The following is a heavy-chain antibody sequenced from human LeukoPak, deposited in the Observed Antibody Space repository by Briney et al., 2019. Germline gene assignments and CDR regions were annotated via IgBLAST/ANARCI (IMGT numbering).Heavy chain of an antibody. CDR3: ARVSVGATMLAYFDY. D-gene: IGHD1-26*01. V-gene: IGHV1-46*01. J-gene: IGHJ4*02. CDR2: INPSGGIT. CDR1: GFTFTSSA. Sequence: ASVKVSCKASGFTFTSSAMHWVRQAPGQGLEWMGIINPSGGITNYAQKFQGRVTMTRDMSTSTVYMELSSLRSEDTAVYYCARVSVGATMLAYFDYWGQGTLVTVSS.